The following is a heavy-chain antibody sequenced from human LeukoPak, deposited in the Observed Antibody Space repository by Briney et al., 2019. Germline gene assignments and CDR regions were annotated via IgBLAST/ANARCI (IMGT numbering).Heavy chain of an antibody. CDR3: AREEVSGEYSSSLIAFDI. CDR1: GGSISSSSYY. V-gene: IGHV4-61*01. D-gene: IGHD6-6*01. CDR2: IYYSGST. Sequence: SETLSLTCTVSGGSISSSSYYWGWIRQPPGKGLEWIGYIYYSGSTNHNPSLKSRVTISVDTSKNQFSLKLSSVTAADTAVYYCAREEVSGEYSSSLIAFDIWGQGTMVTVSS. J-gene: IGHJ3*02.